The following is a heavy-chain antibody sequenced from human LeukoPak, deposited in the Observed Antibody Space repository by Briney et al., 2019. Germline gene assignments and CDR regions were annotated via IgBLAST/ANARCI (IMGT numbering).Heavy chain of an antibody. CDR2: IYSGGST. Sequence: GGSLRLSCAASGFTVSSNYMSWVRQAPGKGPEWVSVIYSGGSTYYADSVKGRFTISRDNSKNTLYLQMNSLRAEDTAVYYCARVRDDILTGYPPPDFDYWGQGTLVTVSS. CDR1: GFTVSSNY. D-gene: IGHD3-9*01. V-gene: IGHV3-53*01. J-gene: IGHJ4*02. CDR3: ARVRDDILTGYPPPDFDY.